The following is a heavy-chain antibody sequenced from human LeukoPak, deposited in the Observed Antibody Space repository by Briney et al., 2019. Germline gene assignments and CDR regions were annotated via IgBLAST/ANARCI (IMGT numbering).Heavy chain of an antibody. J-gene: IGHJ4*01. CDR2: IIPIFGTA. Sequence: SVKVSCKASGGTVSRYAISWVRQAPGQGLEWMGGIIPIFGTANYAQKFQGRVTITADESTSTAYMELSSLRSEDTAVYYCAGGRYSSSWYQYWGHGTLVTVSS. CDR3: AGGRYSSSWYQY. D-gene: IGHD6-13*01. CDR1: GGTVSRYA. V-gene: IGHV1-69*01.